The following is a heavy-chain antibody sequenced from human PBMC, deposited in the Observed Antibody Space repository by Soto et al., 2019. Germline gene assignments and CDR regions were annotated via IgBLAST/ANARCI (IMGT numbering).Heavy chain of an antibody. CDR2: IGGRGGNT. D-gene: IGHD4-17*01. CDR1: GFTFDNYA. J-gene: IGHJ4*02. CDR3: AKPSAYGDFAGSFDS. V-gene: IGHV3-23*01. Sequence: PVGSLRLSCVDSGFTFDNYAMNWVRQAPGRGLEWVSNIGGRGGNTVYADSMRGRFTISRDNSKNTVYVEMHNLRVEDSATYYCAKPSAYGDFAGSFDSWGQGTLVTVS.